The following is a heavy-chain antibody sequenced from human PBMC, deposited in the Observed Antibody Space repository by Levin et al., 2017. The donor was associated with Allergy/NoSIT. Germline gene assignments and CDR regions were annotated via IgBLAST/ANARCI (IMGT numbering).Heavy chain of an antibody. J-gene: IGHJ4*02. Sequence: PGGSLRLSCAASGFTFSDYYMSWIRQAPGKGLEWVSYISSSSSYTNYADSVKGRFTISRDNAKNSLYLQMNSLRAEDTAVYYCARVGRGASTYFFDYWGQGTLVTVSS. CDR2: ISSSSSYT. D-gene: IGHD3-10*01. V-gene: IGHV3-11*05. CDR3: ARVGRGASTYFFDY. CDR1: GFTFSDYY.